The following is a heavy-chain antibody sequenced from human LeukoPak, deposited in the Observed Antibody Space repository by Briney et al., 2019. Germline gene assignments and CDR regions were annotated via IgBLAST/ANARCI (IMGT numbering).Heavy chain of an antibody. CDR1: GFTFSRYW. D-gene: IGHD4-23*01. V-gene: IGHV3-7*01. J-gene: IGHJ4*02. CDR3: ARVGVYGGIPGY. CDR2: IRQDGSEK. Sequence: GGSLRLSCAASGFTFSRYWMSWDRQAPGKGLEWEANIRQDGSEKHYLDSVKGRITISRDNAKNSLYLQMNSLRVEDTAVYYCARVGVYGGIPGYWGQGTLVTVSS.